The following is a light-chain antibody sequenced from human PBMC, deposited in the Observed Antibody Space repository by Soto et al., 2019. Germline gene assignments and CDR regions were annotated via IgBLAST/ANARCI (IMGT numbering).Light chain of an antibody. CDR1: QSISTN. J-gene: IGKJ1*01. CDR3: QQSNTYSWT. Sequence: DIQMTQSPSSLSASVGDRVTITCRASQSISTNLNWYQQKPGKAPKLLIYLASSLQSGVPSTFSGSGSGTEFTLTISNLQPDDFATYYCQQSNTYSWTFGQGTKVDIK. V-gene: IGKV1-17*02. CDR2: LAS.